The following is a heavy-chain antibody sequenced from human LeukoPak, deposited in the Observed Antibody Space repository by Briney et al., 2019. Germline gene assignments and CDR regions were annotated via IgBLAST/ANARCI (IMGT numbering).Heavy chain of an antibody. D-gene: IGHD5-18*01. CDR2: IYYSGST. Sequence: SETLSLTCTVSGSSISSYYWSWIRQPPGKGLEWIGYIYYSGSTNYNPSLKSRVTISVDTSKNQFSLKLSSVTAADTAVYYCARLVGVDTAIPNAFDIWGQGTMVTVSS. V-gene: IGHV4-59*08. CDR3: ARLVGVDTAIPNAFDI. CDR1: GSSISSYY. J-gene: IGHJ3*02.